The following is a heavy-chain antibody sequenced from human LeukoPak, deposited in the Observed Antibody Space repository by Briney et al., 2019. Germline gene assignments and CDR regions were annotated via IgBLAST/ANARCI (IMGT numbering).Heavy chain of an antibody. V-gene: IGHV3-21*01. CDR3: ARDLGYSGGPNY. D-gene: IGHD6-19*01. CDR2: ISTSSSYI. Sequence: GGSPRLSCAASGFIFSSYSMSWVRQAPGKGLEWVSSISTSSSYIYYADSVKGRFTISRDNAKNSLYLQMNSLRAEDTAVYYCARDLGYSGGPNYWGQGTRVTVSS. CDR1: GFIFSSYS. J-gene: IGHJ4*02.